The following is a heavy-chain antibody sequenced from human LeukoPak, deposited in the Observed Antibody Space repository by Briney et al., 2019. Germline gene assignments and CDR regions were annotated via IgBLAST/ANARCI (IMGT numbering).Heavy chain of an antibody. Sequence: QPGGSLRLSCAASGFTFSNYGMHWVRQAPGKGLEWVAFIQYDGNNKYYADSLKGRFTISRDNSKNTLYLQMNSLRPEDTAVYYCARGATAMVSFYFDYWGQGTLVTVSS. J-gene: IGHJ4*02. CDR3: ARGATAMVSFYFDY. D-gene: IGHD5-18*01. CDR2: IQYDGNNK. CDR1: GFTFSNYG. V-gene: IGHV3-30*02.